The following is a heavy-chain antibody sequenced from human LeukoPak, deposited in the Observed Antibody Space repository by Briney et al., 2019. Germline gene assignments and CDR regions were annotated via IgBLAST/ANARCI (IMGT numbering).Heavy chain of an antibody. CDR2: ISSGGGIK. CDR3: ARDLKGDGARRHTFDY. V-gene: IGHV3-48*03. CDR1: GFTFSSYE. D-gene: IGHD6-6*01. Sequence: PGGSLRLSCAASGFTFSSYEMNWVRQAPGKGLEWVSYISSGGGIKYYADSVTGRFTISRDDAKISLFLQMSSLTVEDTAIYYCARDLKGDGARRHTFDYWGQGTLVTVSS. J-gene: IGHJ4*02.